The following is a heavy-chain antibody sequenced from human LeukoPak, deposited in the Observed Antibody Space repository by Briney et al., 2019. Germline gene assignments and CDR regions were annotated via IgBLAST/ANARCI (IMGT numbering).Heavy chain of an antibody. J-gene: IGHJ2*01. D-gene: IGHD6-13*01. CDR1: GGSISSGGYY. CDR2: IYCGGST. V-gene: IGHV4-31*01. CDR3: ARLNASGQLLYFDL. Sequence: SQTLSLTCTVSGGSISSGGYYWSWNRPHPGKDRVWVSYIYCGGSTYYNPSLQSPVTISVDTYKNQFSLKLSTVTAADVAVYYCARLNASGQLLYFDLWGRGTLVTVSS.